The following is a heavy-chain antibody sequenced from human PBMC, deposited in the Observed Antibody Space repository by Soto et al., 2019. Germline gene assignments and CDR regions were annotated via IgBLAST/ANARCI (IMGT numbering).Heavy chain of an antibody. CDR1: GGSISSGGYS. CDR2: IYHSGST. V-gene: IGHV4-30-2*01. CDR3: ARGGSTRWFDP. Sequence: SLTCAVSGGSISSGGYSWSWIRQPPGKGLEWIGYIYHSGSTYYNPSLKSRVTISVDRSKNQFSLKLSSVTAADTAVYYCARGGSTRWFDPWGQGTLVTVSS. D-gene: IGHD2-15*01. J-gene: IGHJ5*02.